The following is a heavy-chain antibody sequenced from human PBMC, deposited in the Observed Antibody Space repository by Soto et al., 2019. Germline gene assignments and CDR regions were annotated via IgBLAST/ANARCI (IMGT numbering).Heavy chain of an antibody. V-gene: IGHV4-59*12. CDR3: VSTYYNASSGPFDY. Sequence: SETLCLTCTVSDGSISSYYWSWIRQPPGKGLEWIGYIYYTGSINYSPSLKSRVTISVDTSKNQFSLKLSSVTAADTAVYYCVSTYYNASSGPFDYWGQGTLVTVSS. CDR2: IYYTGSI. J-gene: IGHJ4*02. D-gene: IGHD3-22*01. CDR1: DGSISSYY.